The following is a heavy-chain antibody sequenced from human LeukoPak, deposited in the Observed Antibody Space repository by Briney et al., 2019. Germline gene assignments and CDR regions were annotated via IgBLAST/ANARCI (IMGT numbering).Heavy chain of an antibody. CDR3: AKERWQVWSQFDY. CDR1: GFTFSSYA. J-gene: IGHJ4*02. CDR2: ISGNGGGT. V-gene: IGHV3-23*01. Sequence: GGSLRLSCVAYGFTFSSYAMSWVRQAPGKGLEWVSVISGNGGGTYYADSVKGRFTISRDNSKNTLYLQMNSLRAEDAAVYYCAKERWQVWSQFDYWGQGTLVTVSS. D-gene: IGHD3-10*01.